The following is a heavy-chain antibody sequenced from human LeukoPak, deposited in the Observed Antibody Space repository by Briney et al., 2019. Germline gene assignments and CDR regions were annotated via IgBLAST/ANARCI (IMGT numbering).Heavy chain of an antibody. CDR1: GGSISSSSYY. D-gene: IGHD6-13*01. Sequence: SETLSLTCTVSGGSISSSSYYWGWIRQPPGKGLEWIGSIYYSGSTYYNPSLKSRVTISVDTSKNQFSLKLSSVTAADTAVYYCARDGWYSSSGMGYWGQGTLVTVSS. J-gene: IGHJ4*02. CDR3: ARDGWYSSSGMGY. CDR2: IYYSGST. V-gene: IGHV4-39*07.